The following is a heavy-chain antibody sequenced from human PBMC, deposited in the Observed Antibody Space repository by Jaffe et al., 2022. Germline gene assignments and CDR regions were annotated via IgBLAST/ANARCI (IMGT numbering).Heavy chain of an antibody. CDR1: GYSISSGYY. CDR3: ARGDCSSTSCYRRNAFDI. CDR2: IYHSGST. D-gene: IGHD2-2*01. V-gene: IGHV4-38-2*01. J-gene: IGHJ3*02. Sequence: QVQLQESGPGLVKPSETLSLTCAVSGYSISSGYYWGWIRQPPGKGLEWIGSIYHSGSTYYNPSLKSRVTISVDTSKNQFSLKLSSVTAADTAVYYCARGDCSSTSCYRRNAFDIWGQGTMVTVSS.